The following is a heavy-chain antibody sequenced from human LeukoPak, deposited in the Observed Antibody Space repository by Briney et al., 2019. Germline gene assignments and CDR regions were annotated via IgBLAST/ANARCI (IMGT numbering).Heavy chain of an antibody. CDR2: INPNSGGT. CDR3: ARDQYYDVSTYYEIDY. J-gene: IGHJ4*02. D-gene: IGHD3-22*01. CDR1: GSTFTDYY. Sequence: ASVKVSCKASGSTFTDYYMHWVRQAPGQGLEWMGWINPNSGGTNFAQKFQGRVTMTRDTSISTAYMELNRLRSDDTAVYYCARDQYYDVSTYYEIDYWGQGTLVTVSS. V-gene: IGHV1-2*02.